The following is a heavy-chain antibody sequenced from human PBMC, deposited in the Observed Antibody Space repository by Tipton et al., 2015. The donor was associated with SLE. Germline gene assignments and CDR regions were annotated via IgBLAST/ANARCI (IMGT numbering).Heavy chain of an antibody. V-gene: IGHV3-30*03. CDR1: GFTFSSYG. D-gene: IGHD1-14*01. CDR2: ISYDGSNK. CDR3: ARDGKVKGDAFDI. Sequence: SLRLSCAASGFTFSSYGMHWVRQAPGKGLEWVAVISYDGSNKYYADSVKGRFTISRDNSKNTLYLQMNSLRSEDTAVYYCARDGKVKGDAFDIWGQGTMVTVSS. J-gene: IGHJ3*02.